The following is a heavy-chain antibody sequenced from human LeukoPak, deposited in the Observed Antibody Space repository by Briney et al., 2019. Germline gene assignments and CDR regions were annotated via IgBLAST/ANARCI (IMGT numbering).Heavy chain of an antibody. V-gene: IGHV4-39*01. CDR2: IYYSGST. CDR3: ARRDSSSWGAYYYYYMDV. Sequence: PSETLSLTCTVSGGSISSSSYYWGWIRQPPGKGLEWIGSIYYSGSTYYNPSLKSRVTISVDTSKNQFSLKLSSVTAADTAVYYCARRDSSSWGAYYYYYMDVWGKGTTVTISS. J-gene: IGHJ6*03. CDR1: GGSISSSSYY. D-gene: IGHD6-13*01.